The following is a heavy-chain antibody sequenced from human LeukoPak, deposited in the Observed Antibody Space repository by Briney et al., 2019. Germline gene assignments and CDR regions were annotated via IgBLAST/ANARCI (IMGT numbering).Heavy chain of an antibody. J-gene: IGHJ4*02. CDR1: GFILSSYA. CDR3: AKDFFTVTTSPFDY. CDR2: IGFSGGDT. Sequence: GGSLRLSCAASGFILSSYAMSWVRQAPGEGPAWVSTIGFSGGDTFYADSVKGRFTISRDNSKNTLYLQMNSLRAEDTAVYYCAKDFFTVTTSPFDYWGQGTLVTVSS. D-gene: IGHD4-17*01. V-gene: IGHV3-23*01.